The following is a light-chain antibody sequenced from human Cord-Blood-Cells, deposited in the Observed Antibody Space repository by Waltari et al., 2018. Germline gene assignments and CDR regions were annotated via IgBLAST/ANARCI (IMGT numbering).Light chain of an antibody. CDR1: TGAVTSGHY. Sequence: QAVVTQEPSLTVSPGGTVTLTCGSSTGAVTSGHYPYWFQQNPGQAPRPLIYDTSNKPSWTPARFSGSRLVGKAALTLSGAQPEDEAEYYCLLSYSGAWVFGGGTKLTVL. CDR3: LLSYSGAWV. CDR2: DTS. V-gene: IGLV7-46*01. J-gene: IGLJ3*02.